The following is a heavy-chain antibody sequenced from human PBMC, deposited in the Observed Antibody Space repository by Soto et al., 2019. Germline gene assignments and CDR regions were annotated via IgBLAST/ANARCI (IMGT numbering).Heavy chain of an antibody. CDR1: GFTLDDYT. V-gene: IGHV3-43*01. CDR3: AKDNCSGGSCGYYYGMDV. CDR2: ISWDGGST. D-gene: IGHD2-15*01. Sequence: GGSLRLSCAASGFTLDDYTMHWVRQAPGKGLEWVSLISWDGGSTYYADSVKGRFTISRDNSKNSLYLQMNSLRTEDTALYYCAKDNCSGGSCGYYYGMDVWGQGTTVTVSS. J-gene: IGHJ6*02.